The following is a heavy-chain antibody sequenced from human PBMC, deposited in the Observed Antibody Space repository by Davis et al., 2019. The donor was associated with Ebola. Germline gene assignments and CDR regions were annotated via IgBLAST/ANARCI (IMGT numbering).Heavy chain of an antibody. V-gene: IGHV1-46*01. Sequence: ASVKVSCKASGYTFTSYYMHWVRQAPGQGLEWMGIINPSGGSTSYAQKFQGRVTITADKSTSTAYMELSSLRSEDTAVYYCARERITIFGLNYYYYYSMDVWGQGTTVTVSS. CDR1: GYTFTSYY. CDR2: INPSGGST. J-gene: IGHJ6*02. D-gene: IGHD3/OR15-3a*01. CDR3: ARERITIFGLNYYYYYSMDV.